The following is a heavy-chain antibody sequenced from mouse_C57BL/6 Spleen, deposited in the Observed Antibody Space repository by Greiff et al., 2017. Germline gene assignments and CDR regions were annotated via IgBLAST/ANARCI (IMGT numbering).Heavy chain of an antibody. CDR3: AREPHHYGSSSWFAY. Sequence: VQLQQSGPELVKPGASVKISCKASGYTFTDYYMNWVKQSHGKSLEWIGDINPNNGGTSYNQKFKGKATLTVDKSSSTAYMELRSLTSEDSAVYYCAREPHHYGSSSWFAYWGQGTLVTVSA. V-gene: IGHV1-26*01. CDR2: INPNNGGT. J-gene: IGHJ3*01. D-gene: IGHD1-1*01. CDR1: GYTFTDYY.